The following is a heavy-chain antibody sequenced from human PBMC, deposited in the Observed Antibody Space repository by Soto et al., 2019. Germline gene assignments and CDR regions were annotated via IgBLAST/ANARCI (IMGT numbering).Heavy chain of an antibody. J-gene: IGHJ6*02. D-gene: IGHD3-10*01. V-gene: IGHV4-61*01. Sequence: SETLSLTCTVSGGSVSSSSFYWSWLRQPPGKGLEWIGYIYYSGSTNYNPSLKSRVTISADTSKNQFSLKLSSVTAADTAVYYCARDLYYGSGPLRPDPYYYYGMDVWGQGTTVTVSS. CDR1: GGSVSSSSFY. CDR3: ARDLYYGSGPLRPDPYYYYGMDV. CDR2: IYYSGST.